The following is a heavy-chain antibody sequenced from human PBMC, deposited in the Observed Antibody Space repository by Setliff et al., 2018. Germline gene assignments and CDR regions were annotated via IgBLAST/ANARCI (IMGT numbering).Heavy chain of an antibody. CDR1: GGSISSGGYY. CDR2: IYYSGNT. V-gene: IGHV4-31*03. D-gene: IGHD5-18*01. Sequence: LSLTCTVSGGSISSGGYYWSWIRQRPGKGLEWIGYIYYSGNTYYNPSLKSRVTISVDTSKNQFSLKLSSVTAADTAVYYCARVPRFTDTRNAFDIWGQGTMVTVSS. J-gene: IGHJ3*02. CDR3: ARVPRFTDTRNAFDI.